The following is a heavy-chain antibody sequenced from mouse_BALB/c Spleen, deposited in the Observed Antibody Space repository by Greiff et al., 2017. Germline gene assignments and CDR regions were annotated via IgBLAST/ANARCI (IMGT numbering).Heavy chain of an antibody. Sequence: EVQLQESGPGLVKPSQSLSLTCTVTGYSITSDYAWNWIRQFPGNKLEWMGYISYSGSTSYNPSLKSRISITRDTSKNQFFLQLNSVTTEDTATYYCAIYDYTFFDDWGQGTTLTVSS. D-gene: IGHD2-4*01. J-gene: IGHJ2*01. CDR2: ISYSGST. V-gene: IGHV3-2*02. CDR1: GYSITSDYA. CDR3: AIYDYTFFDD.